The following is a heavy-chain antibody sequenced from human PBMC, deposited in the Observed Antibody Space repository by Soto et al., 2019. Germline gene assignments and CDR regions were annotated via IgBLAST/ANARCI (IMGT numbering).Heavy chain of an antibody. Sequence: DVQLVESGGGLVQPGGSLRLSCAASGFDFDNYEMNWVRQAPGKGLEWISFISYSGSTIYFADSVRGRFSISRDNSKNSLFLQMSSLRAEDSAIYYCARGAGFFYGVDVWGQGTTVTVSS. CDR3: ARGAGFFYGVDV. V-gene: IGHV3-48*03. CDR2: ISYSGSTI. CDR1: GFDFDNYE. J-gene: IGHJ6*02.